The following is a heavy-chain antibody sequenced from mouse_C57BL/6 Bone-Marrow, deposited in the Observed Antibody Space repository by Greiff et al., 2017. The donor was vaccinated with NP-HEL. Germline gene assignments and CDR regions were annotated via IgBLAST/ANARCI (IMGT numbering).Heavy chain of an antibody. V-gene: IGHV2-2*01. J-gene: IGHJ3*01. D-gene: IGHD3-1*01. CDR3: ARNGLFWFAY. CDR2: IWSGGST. CDR1: GFSLTSYG. Sequence: VQVVESGPGLVQPSQSLSITCTVSGFSLTSYGVHWVRQSPGKGLEWLGVIWSGGSTDYNAAFISRLSISKDNSKSQVFFKMNSLQADDTAIYYCARNGLFWFAYWGQGTLVTVSA.